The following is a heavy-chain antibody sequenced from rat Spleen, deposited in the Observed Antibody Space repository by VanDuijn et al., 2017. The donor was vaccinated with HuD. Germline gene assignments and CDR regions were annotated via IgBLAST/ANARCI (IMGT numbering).Heavy chain of an antibody. V-gene: IGHV5-17*01. J-gene: IGHJ2*01. D-gene: IGHD1-6*01. CDR2: IIYDGSSA. CDR1: GFTFSGYA. CDR3: ARRDVYYGPVYFDY. Sequence: EVQLVESGGGLVQPGRSLKLSRAASGFTFSGYAMAWVRQAPKKGLEWVATIIYDGSSAYYRDSVKGRFTISRDNAKSTLYLQMDSLRSEDTATYYCARRDVYYGPVYFDYWGQGVMVTVSS.